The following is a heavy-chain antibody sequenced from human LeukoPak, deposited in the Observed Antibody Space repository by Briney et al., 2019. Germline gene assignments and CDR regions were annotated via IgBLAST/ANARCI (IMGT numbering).Heavy chain of an antibody. CDR3: AKGHMGDYTGSGSYYIDYYFDY. Sequence: GGSLRLSCAASGFTFSDYYMSWIRQAPGKGLEWVSYISSSGSTIYYADSVKGRFTISRDNAKNSLYLQMNSLRPEDTALYFCAKGHMGDYTGSGSYYIDYYFDYWGQGTLVTVSS. D-gene: IGHD3-10*01. CDR2: ISSSGSTI. V-gene: IGHV3-11*01. CDR1: GFTFSDYY. J-gene: IGHJ4*02.